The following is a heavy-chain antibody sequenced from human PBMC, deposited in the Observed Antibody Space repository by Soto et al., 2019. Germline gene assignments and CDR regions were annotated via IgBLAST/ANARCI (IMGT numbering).Heavy chain of an antibody. Sequence: SETLPLTCTVSGGSISSGGYYWSWIRQHPGKGLGWIGYIYYSGSTYYNPSLKSRVTISVDTSKNQFSLKLSSVTAADTAVYYCARGSYDFWSGYYFQHWGQGTLVTVSS. CDR1: GGSISSGGYY. CDR3: ARGSYDFWSGYYFQH. V-gene: IGHV4-31*03. J-gene: IGHJ1*01. CDR2: IYYSGST. D-gene: IGHD3-3*01.